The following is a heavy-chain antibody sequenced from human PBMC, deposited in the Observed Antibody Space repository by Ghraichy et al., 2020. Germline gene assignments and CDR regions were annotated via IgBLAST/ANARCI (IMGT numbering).Heavy chain of an antibody. CDR3: AREKQGTRWYVFDF. V-gene: IGHV1-18*01. D-gene: IGHD6-13*01. Sequence: ASVKVSCKASGYTFTSHGISWVRQAPGQGLEWMGWLNVHNGDTKYAQKVQDRVTMTRDTSTSTAYLELRSLTSDDTAVYYCAREKQGTRWYVFDFWGQGTLVTAS. CDR1: GYTFTSHG. J-gene: IGHJ4*02. CDR2: LNVHNGDT.